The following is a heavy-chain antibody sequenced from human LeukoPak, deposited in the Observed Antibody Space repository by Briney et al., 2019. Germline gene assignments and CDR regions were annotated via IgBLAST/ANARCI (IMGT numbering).Heavy chain of an antibody. D-gene: IGHD3-3*01. CDR3: ARQSYYDFWSGYFGEYNWFVP. J-gene: IGHJ5*02. CDR2: MNPNSGNT. Sequence: GASVKVSCKASGYTFTSYDINWVRQATGQGLEWMGWMNPNSGNTGYAQKFQGRVTMTRNTSISTAYMELSSLRSEDTAVYYCARQSYYDFWSGYFGEYNWFVPWGQGTLVTVS. CDR1: GYTFTSYD. V-gene: IGHV1-8*01.